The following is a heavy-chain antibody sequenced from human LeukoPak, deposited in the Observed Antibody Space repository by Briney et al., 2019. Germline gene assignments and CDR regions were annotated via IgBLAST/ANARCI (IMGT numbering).Heavy chain of an antibody. V-gene: IGHV4-59*01. D-gene: IGHD3-10*01. Sequence: KSSETLSLTCTVSGGSISSYYWSWIRQPPGKGLEWIGYIYYSGRSTYYNPSLKSRVTISIDTSKNQFSLKLSSVTAADTAVYYCARGGYYGSGNDFRFDPWGQGTLVTVSS. CDR3: ARGGYYGSGNDFRFDP. CDR2: IYYSGRST. J-gene: IGHJ5*02. CDR1: GGSISSYY.